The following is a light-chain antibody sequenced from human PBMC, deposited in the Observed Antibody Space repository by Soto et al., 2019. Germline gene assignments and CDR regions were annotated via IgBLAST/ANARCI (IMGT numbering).Light chain of an antibody. CDR3: QQSFPTPPYT. J-gene: IGKJ2*01. Sequence: DIQMTQSPSSLSASVGARVIITCRASQSVSTYLNWYQQKLGQAPKLLISAASNLRSGVPSRFSGSGSGTEFTLTISGLEADDFATYFCQQSFPTPPYTFGQGTRL. CDR1: QSVSTY. CDR2: AAS. V-gene: IGKV1-39*01.